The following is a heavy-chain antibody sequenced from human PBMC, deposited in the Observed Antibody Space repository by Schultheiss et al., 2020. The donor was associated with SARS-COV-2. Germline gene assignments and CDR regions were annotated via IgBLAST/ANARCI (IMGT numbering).Heavy chain of an antibody. CDR2: INPNSGGT. CDR3: ARDRWGTNGIYYFDY. D-gene: IGHD2-8*01. Sequence: ASVKVSCKASGYTFTGYYMHWVRQAPGQGLEWMGWINPNSGGTNYAQKFQGRVTMTRDTSISTAYMELSRLRSDDTAVYYCARDRWGTNGIYYFDYWGQGTLVTVSS. CDR1: GYTFTGYY. J-gene: IGHJ4*02. V-gene: IGHV1-2*02.